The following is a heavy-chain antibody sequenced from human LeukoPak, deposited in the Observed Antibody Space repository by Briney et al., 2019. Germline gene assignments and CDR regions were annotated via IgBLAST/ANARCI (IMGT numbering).Heavy chain of an antibody. Sequence: QTGGSLRLSCAASGFTFSSYGMHWVRQAPGKGLEWVAVISYDGSNKYYADSVKGRFTISRDDAKNSLYLEMNSLRVEDTAVYYCARGPHYGSRSDYLDYWGQGTLVTVSS. J-gene: IGHJ4*02. CDR1: GFTFSSYG. CDR2: ISYDGSNK. CDR3: ARGPHYGSRSDYLDY. D-gene: IGHD3-10*01. V-gene: IGHV3-30*03.